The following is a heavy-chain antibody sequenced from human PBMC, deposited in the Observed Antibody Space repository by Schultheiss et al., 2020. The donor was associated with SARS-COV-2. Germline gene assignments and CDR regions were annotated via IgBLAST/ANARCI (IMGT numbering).Heavy chain of an antibody. Sequence: GGSLRLSCAASGFTFSSSAMSWVRQAPGKGLEWVSAISASGGSTYYADSVRGWFAISRDNSKNTLYLQLNSLRAEDTAVYYCARDPVPLIAAAGTSQFDYWGQGTLVTVSS. CDR3: ARDPVPLIAAAGTSQFDY. V-gene: IGHV3-23*01. J-gene: IGHJ4*02. CDR1: GFTFSSSA. D-gene: IGHD6-13*01. CDR2: ISASGGST.